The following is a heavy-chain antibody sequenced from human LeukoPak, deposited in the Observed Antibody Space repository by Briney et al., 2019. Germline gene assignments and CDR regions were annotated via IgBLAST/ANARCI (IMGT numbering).Heavy chain of an antibody. J-gene: IGHJ4*02. CDR3: ARDSLGFDY. Sequence: PGGSLRLSCAASGFTFNSYDMNWVRQAPGKGLEWVSYISSGSSTINYADSLKGRFTISRDNAKNSLYLQMSSLRAEDTAVYYCARDSLGFDYWGQGTLVTVSS. V-gene: IGHV3-48*01. CDR2: ISSGSSTI. D-gene: IGHD7-27*01. CDR1: GFTFNSYD.